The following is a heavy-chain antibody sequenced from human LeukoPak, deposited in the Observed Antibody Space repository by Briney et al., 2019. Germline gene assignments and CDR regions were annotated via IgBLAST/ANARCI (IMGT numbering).Heavy chain of an antibody. J-gene: IGHJ4*02. D-gene: IGHD3-22*01. CDR2: INPQSGGT. CDR1: GYIFTGYY. Sequence: ASAKVSCKASGYIFTGYYIHWVRQAPGQGLEWMGWINPQSGGTNSAQKFQGRVTMTRDTSINTAYMELSRLTSDDTAVYYCARNHDSTGYPLITYWGQGTLVTVSS. CDR3: ARNHDSTGYPLITY. V-gene: IGHV1-2*02.